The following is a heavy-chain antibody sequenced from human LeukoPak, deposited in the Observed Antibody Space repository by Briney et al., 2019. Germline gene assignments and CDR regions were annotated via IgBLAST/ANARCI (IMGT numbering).Heavy chain of an antibody. CDR3: ARGRYFDWLLSFNWFDP. CDR2: INHSGST. CDR1: GGSFSGYY. V-gene: IGHV4-34*01. Sequence: PSETLSLTCAVYGGSFSGYYWSWIRQPPGKGLEWIGEINHSGSTNYNPSLKSRVTISIDTSKNQFSLKLSSVTAADTAVYYCARGRYFDWLLSFNWFDPWGQGTLVTVSS. D-gene: IGHD3-9*01. J-gene: IGHJ5*02.